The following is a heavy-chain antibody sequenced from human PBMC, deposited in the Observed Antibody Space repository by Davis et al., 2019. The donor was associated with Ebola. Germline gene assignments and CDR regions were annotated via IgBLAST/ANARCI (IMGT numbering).Heavy chain of an antibody. J-gene: IGHJ4*02. Sequence: PGGSLRLSCAATGFTFSNYAMSWVRQAPGKGLEWVSADSGSGGRTFYADSVKGRFTISKDNSKNTLYLQMNSLRVEDTAVYYCAKTGFFGVLIGDYDYWGQGTLVTVSS. D-gene: IGHD3-3*01. CDR1: GFTFSNYA. V-gene: IGHV3-23*01. CDR2: DSGSGGRT. CDR3: AKTGFFGVLIGDYDY.